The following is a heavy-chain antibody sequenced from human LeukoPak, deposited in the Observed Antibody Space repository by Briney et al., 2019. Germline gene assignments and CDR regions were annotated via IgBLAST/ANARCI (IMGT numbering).Heavy chain of an antibody. CDR2: ISWNSGSI. CDR1: GFTFDDYA. J-gene: IGHJ6*02. D-gene: IGHD3-3*01. V-gene: IGHV3-9*01. CDR3: AKSVAIYFYYGLDV. Sequence: PGRSLRLSCAASGFTFDDYAMYWVRQAPGKGLEWVSGISWNSGSIGYADSVKGRLTISRDNSKNTLFLQMNSLRVEDTAPYYCAKSVAIYFYYGLDVWGQGTTVTVSS.